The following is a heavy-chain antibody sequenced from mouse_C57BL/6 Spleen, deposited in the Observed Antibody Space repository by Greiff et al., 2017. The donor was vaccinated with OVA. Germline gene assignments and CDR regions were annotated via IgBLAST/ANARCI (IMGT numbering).Heavy chain of an antibody. CDR3: ARGGHYYGSSYWYFDV. CDR1: AYTFTSYW. V-gene: IGHV1-50*01. CDR2: IDPSDSYT. Sequence: QVQLQQPGAELVKPGASVKLSCKASAYTFTSYWMQWVKQRPGQGLEWIGEIDPSDSYTNYNQKFKGKATLTVDTSSSTAYMQLSSLTSEDSAVYYCARGGHYYGSSYWYFDVWGTGTTVTVSS. J-gene: IGHJ1*03. D-gene: IGHD1-1*01.